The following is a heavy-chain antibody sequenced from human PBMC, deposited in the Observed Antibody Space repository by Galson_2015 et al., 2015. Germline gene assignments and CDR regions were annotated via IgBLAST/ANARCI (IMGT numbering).Heavy chain of an antibody. J-gene: IGHJ3*02. V-gene: IGHV1-18*04. CDR3: ASSMVRGVISSDAFDI. CDR2: ISAYNGNT. D-gene: IGHD3-10*01. CDR1: GYTFTSYG. Sequence: SVKVSCKASGYTFTSYGISWVRQAPGQGLEWMGWISAYNGNTNYAQKLQGRVTMTTDTSTSTAYMELRSLRSDDTAVYYCASSMVRGVISSDAFDIWGQGTMVTVSS.